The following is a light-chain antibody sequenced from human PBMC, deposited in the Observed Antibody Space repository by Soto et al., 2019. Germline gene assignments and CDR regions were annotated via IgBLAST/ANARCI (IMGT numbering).Light chain of an antibody. CDR3: QQYDYSRT. Sequence: AIRMTQSPSSLSASTGDRVTITCRASQGISSYLAWYQQKPGKAPKLLIYAASTLQSGVPSRFSGSGSGTDFTLTISCLHSDDFATYYCQQYDYSRTFGQGTKVDIK. V-gene: IGKV1-8*01. J-gene: IGKJ1*01. CDR1: QGISSY. CDR2: AAS.